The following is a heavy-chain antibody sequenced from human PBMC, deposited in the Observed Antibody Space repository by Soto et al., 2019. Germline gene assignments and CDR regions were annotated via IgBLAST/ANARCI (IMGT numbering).Heavy chain of an antibody. D-gene: IGHD3-22*01. CDR3: AREWLFRRELSLDFDL. Sequence: QVQLVQSGAEVKKPGASVKVSCKASGYTFTSYGISWVRQAPGQGLEWMGWISAYNGNTNYAQKLQGRVTMTTDTITSXAYMELRSLRSDDTAVYYCAREWLFRRELSLDFDLWGRGTLVTVSS. J-gene: IGHJ2*01. CDR1: GYTFTSYG. V-gene: IGHV1-18*01. CDR2: ISAYNGNT.